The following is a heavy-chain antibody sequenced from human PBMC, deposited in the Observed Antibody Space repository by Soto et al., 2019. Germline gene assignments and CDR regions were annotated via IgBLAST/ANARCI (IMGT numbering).Heavy chain of an antibody. Sequence: GGSLRLSCAGSGFTYSNYAMSWVRQAPGKGLEWVSAISGSGDSTYYANSVKGRFTISRDNSKNTLYLQMNSLRAEDTAVYYCAKDTPQEWLLVFHYWGQGTLVTVSS. D-gene: IGHD3-3*01. CDR3: AKDTPQEWLLVFHY. CDR1: GFTYSNYA. V-gene: IGHV3-23*01. J-gene: IGHJ4*02. CDR2: ISGSGDST.